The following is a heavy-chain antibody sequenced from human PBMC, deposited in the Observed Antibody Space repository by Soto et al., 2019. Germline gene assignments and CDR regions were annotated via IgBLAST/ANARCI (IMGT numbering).Heavy chain of an antibody. Sequence: EVQLVESGGGLVEPGGSLRVSCVASGFTFSNAWMNWVRQAPGKGLEWVGRTKRKTDGGTTDYAAPVKGRFTISRDDSKNTLYLQMNSLETEDTAVYYCTTRRLLYASSGMDVWCQGTTVTVSS. J-gene: IGHJ6*02. D-gene: IGHD3-16*01. CDR3: TTRRLLYASSGMDV. CDR2: TKRKTDGGTT. CDR1: GFTFSNAW. V-gene: IGHV3-15*07.